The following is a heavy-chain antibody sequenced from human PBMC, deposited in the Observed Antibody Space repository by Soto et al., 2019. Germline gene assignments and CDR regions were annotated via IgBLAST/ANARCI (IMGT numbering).Heavy chain of an antibody. V-gene: IGHV3-33*01. D-gene: IGHD3-3*01. Sequence: TGGSLRLSCAASGFTFSSYGMHWVRQAPGKGLEWVAVIWYDGSNKYYADSVKGRFTISRDNSKNTLYLQMNSLRAEDTAVYYCARDPYPHADYDFWSGPLYYFDYWGQGTLVTVSS. J-gene: IGHJ4*02. CDR3: ARDPYPHADYDFWSGPLYYFDY. CDR1: GFTFSSYG. CDR2: IWYDGSNK.